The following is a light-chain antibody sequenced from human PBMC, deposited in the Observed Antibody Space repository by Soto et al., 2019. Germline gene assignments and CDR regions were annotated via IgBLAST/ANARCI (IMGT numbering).Light chain of an antibody. CDR2: EVS. J-gene: IGLJ1*01. CDR3: TSYTSSSTPV. Sequence: QSALTQPASVSGSPGQAITISCTGTSSDVGGYKYVSWYQQHPGKAPKLMIYEVSNRPSGVSDRFSGSKSGNTASLTISGLQVEDEADYYCTSYTSSSTPVFGTGTKLTVL. CDR1: SSDVGGYKY. V-gene: IGLV2-14*01.